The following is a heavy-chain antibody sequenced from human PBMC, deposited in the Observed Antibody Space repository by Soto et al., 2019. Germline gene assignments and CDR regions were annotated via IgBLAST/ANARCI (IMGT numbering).Heavy chain of an antibody. V-gene: IGHV2-70*11. CDR2: IDWDDDK. CDR1: GFSLSTSGMC. D-gene: IGHD4-4*01. J-gene: IGHJ4*02. CDR3: ARMTTDHSNYPLWSFDY. Sequence: SGPTLVNPTQTLTLTCTFSGFSLSTSGMCVSWIRQPPGKALEWLARIDWDDDKYYSTSLKTRLTISKDTSKNQVVLTMTNMDPVDTATYYCARMTTDHSNYPLWSFDYWGQGTLVTVSS.